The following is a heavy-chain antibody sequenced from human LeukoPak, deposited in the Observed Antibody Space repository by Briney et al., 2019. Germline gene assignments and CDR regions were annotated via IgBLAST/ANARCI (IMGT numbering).Heavy chain of an antibody. Sequence: GGSLRLSCAASGFTFSGYWMNWVRQAPGKGLEWVANIKKEGSEKYYVDSVKGRFTISRDNAKNSLYLQMNSLRADDTAVYYCATDYYDSSGYYTGTYWGQGTLVTVSS. CDR1: GFTFSGYW. V-gene: IGHV3-7*03. CDR3: ATDYYDSSGYYTGTY. J-gene: IGHJ4*02. CDR2: IKKEGSEK. D-gene: IGHD3-22*01.